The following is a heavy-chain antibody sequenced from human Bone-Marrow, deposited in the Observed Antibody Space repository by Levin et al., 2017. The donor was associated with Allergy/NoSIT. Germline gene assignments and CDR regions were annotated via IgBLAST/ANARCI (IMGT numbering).Heavy chain of an antibody. CDR1: GDSVDSGSNS. J-gene: IGHJ5*02. Sequence: SETLSLTCSVSGDSVDSGSNSWSWIRQPPGRALEWIGFIFLSGNTDYNPSLKGRVNISVDTSKNQFSLKLRSVTDADTAVYYCARVRLQRGKGNWFDPCGQGTVVTVAS. CDR3: ARVRLQRGKGNWFDP. V-gene: IGHV4-61*01. CDR2: IFLSGNT. D-gene: IGHD4-11*01.